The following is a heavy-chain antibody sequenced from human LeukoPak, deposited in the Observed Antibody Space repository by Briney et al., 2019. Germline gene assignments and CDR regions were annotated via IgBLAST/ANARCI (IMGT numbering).Heavy chain of an antibody. Sequence: NPGGSLRLSCAASGFTFSSYSMNWVRQAPGKGLEWVSSISSSSSYIYYADSVKGRFTISRDNSKNTLYLQMNSLRAEDTAVYNCAKDRSPSSDWSGYIDYYDMDVWGQGTTVTVSS. CDR2: ISSSSSYI. D-gene: IGHD3-3*01. CDR1: GFTFSSYS. V-gene: IGHV3-21*01. J-gene: IGHJ6*02. CDR3: AKDRSPSSDWSGYIDYYDMDV.